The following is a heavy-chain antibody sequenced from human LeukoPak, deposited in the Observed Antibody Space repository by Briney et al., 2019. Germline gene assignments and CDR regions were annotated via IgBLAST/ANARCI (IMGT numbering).Heavy chain of an antibody. J-gene: IGHJ4*02. Sequence: SETLSLTCAVSGGSISSSNWWSWVRPPPGEGLEWIGEIDHSGSTNYNPSLKSRVTISVDKSKNQFSLKLSSVTAADTAVYYCARTLFYYDSSGYYHLNTFDYWGQGTLVTVSS. V-gene: IGHV4-4*02. D-gene: IGHD3-22*01. CDR3: ARTLFYYDSSGYYHLNTFDY. CDR2: IDHSGST. CDR1: GGSISSSNW.